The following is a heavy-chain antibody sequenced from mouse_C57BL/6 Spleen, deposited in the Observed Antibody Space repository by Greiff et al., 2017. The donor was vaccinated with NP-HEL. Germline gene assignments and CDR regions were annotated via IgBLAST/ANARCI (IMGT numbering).Heavy chain of an antibody. CDR2: FHPYNDDT. D-gene: IGHD1-1*01. CDR1: GYTFTTYP. J-gene: IGHJ4*01. Sequence: QVHVKQSGAELVKPGASVKMSCKASGYTFTTYPIEWMKQNHGKSLEWIGNFHPYNDDTKYNEKFKGKATLTVEKSSSTVYLELSRLTSDDSAVYYCARGPPTLTSYYAMDYWGQGTSVTVSS. CDR3: ARGPPTLTSYYAMDY. V-gene: IGHV1-47*01.